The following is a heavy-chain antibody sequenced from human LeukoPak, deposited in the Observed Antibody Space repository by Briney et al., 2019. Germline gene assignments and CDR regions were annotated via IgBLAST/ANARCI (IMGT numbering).Heavy chain of an antibody. CDR2: ISYDGSNK. D-gene: IGHD1-26*01. Sequence: GGSLRLSCAASGFTFSSYRMHWVPQAPGKGLEWVAVISYDGSNKYYADSEGGRYTISRGNSKNTLYLQMNSLRAEDAAVYYCAKDRGWSVSGSYSVFDYWGQGTLVTVSS. J-gene: IGHJ4*02. CDR1: GFTFSSYR. V-gene: IGHV3-30*18. CDR3: AKDRGWSVSGSYSVFDY.